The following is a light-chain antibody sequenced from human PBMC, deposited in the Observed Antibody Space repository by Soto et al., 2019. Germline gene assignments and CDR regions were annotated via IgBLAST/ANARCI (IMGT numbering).Light chain of an antibody. CDR1: RSVNIN. CDR3: QQYNNWPPYT. Sequence: EIVMTQSPATLYVSPGERATLSCRASRSVNINLAWYQQKPGQDPRLLVYGASTRPTGIPARFSGSGSGTEFTLTISSLQSEEFAIYYCQQYNNWPPYTFGQGTKLEIK. J-gene: IGKJ2*01. V-gene: IGKV3-15*01. CDR2: GAS.